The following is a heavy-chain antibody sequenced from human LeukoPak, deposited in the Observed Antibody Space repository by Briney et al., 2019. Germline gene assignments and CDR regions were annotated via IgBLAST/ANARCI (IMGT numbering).Heavy chain of an antibody. Sequence: GGSLRLSCAASGFTFSSYGMHWVRQAPGKGLEWVAVISYDGSNKYYADSVKGRFTISRDNSKNTLYLQMNSLRAEDTAVYYCGKNRYSGSLSPFDIWGQGTMVTVSS. V-gene: IGHV3-30*18. D-gene: IGHD1-26*01. J-gene: IGHJ3*02. CDR3: GKNRYSGSLSPFDI. CDR2: ISYDGSNK. CDR1: GFTFSSYG.